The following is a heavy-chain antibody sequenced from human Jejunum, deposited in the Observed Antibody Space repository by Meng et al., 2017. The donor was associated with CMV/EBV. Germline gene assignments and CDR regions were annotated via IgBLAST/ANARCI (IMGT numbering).Heavy chain of an antibody. CDR2: INWNGGST. D-gene: IGHD3-22*01. Sequence: SGFKFDDYCFNWVRQVPGKGLEWVCGINWNGGSTGYVDSVKGRFTISRDNAKNSLYLQMNSLRAEDTALYYCARVYSRGFVYHMDVWGQGTTVTVSS. V-gene: IGHV3-20*03. CDR1: GFKFDDYC. CDR3: ARVYSRGFVYHMDV. J-gene: IGHJ6*02.